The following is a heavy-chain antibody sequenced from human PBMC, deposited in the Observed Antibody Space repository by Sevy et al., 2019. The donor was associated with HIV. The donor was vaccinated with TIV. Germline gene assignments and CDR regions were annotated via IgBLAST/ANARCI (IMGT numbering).Heavy chain of an antibody. CDR3: AREGGYTDQGMDV. Sequence: GGSLRLSCAASGFTFSSYSMNWVRQAPGKGLEWLSYIHSSSSNRYYAESVKGRFTVSRDNANKSLYVQMNSLRGEDTAVYYCAREGGYTDQGMDVWGQGTTVTVSS. V-gene: IGHV3-48*01. CDR1: GFTFSSYS. CDR2: IHSSSSNR. D-gene: IGHD5-12*01. J-gene: IGHJ6*02.